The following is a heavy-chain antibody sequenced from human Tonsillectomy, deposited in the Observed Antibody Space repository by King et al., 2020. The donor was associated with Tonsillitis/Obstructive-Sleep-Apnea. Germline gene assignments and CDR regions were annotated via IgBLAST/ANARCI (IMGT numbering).Heavy chain of an antibody. CDR3: ASDPPPYDSSGYLDY. CDR1: GFTFSSYW. CDR2: IKQDGSEK. Sequence: QLVQSGGGLVQPGGSLRLSCAASGFTFSSYWMTWVRQAPGKGLEWVANIKQDGSEKYYVDSVKGRFTISRDNAKNSLYLQMNSLGAEDTAVYYCASDPPPYDSSGYLDYWGQGTLVTVSS. V-gene: IGHV3-7*03. J-gene: IGHJ4*02. D-gene: IGHD3-22*01.